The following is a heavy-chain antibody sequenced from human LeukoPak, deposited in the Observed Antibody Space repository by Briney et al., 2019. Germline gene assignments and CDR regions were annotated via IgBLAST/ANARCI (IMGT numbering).Heavy chain of an antibody. CDR1: GGSISGYY. V-gene: IGHV4-59*08. J-gene: IGHJ4*02. CDR3: ARHRFTSSSSYFDY. CDR2: TYYTGTT. D-gene: IGHD6-6*01. Sequence: SETLSLTCTVSGGSISGYYWNWIRQPPGKGLEWIGYTYYTGTTSYNPSFKSRVTISVDTSKNQFSLELSSVIAADTAVYYCARHRFTSSSSYFDYWGQGTLVTVSS.